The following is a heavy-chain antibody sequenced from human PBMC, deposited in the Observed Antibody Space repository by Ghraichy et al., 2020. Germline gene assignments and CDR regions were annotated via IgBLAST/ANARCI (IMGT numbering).Heavy chain of an antibody. CDR2: IHTSGRT. Sequence: SETLSLTCTVSGGSISTYYWSWIRQPAGKGLEWIGRIHTSGRTNSNPSLKSRVTISVDTSQNQFSLKLSSVTAADTALYFCARADSDFNWFDPWGQGALVTVSS. V-gene: IGHV4-4*07. J-gene: IGHJ5*02. D-gene: IGHD3-9*01. CDR1: GGSISTYY. CDR3: ARADSDFNWFDP.